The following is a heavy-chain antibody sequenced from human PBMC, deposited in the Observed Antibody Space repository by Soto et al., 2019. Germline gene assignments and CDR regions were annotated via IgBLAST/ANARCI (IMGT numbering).Heavy chain of an antibody. CDR1: GFTFSSYG. J-gene: IGHJ4*02. CDR3: ARDWIGDTAMVTSPLDY. V-gene: IGHV3-33*01. Sequence: PGGSLRLSCAASGFTFSSYGMHWVHQAPGKGLEWVAVIWYDGSNKYYADSVKGRFTISRDNSKNTLYLQMNSMRAEDTAVYYCARDWIGDTAMVTSPLDYWGQGTLVTVSS. D-gene: IGHD5-18*01. CDR2: IWYDGSNK.